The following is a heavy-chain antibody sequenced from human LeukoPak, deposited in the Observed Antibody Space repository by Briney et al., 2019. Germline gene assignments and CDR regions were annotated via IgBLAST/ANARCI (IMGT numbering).Heavy chain of an antibody. CDR2: IYYIGST. J-gene: IGHJ4*02. Sequence: SETLSINCTVSGGSISIRSYYWGWIRQPPGKGLEWIGRIYYIGSTYYNPSLKSGVTISVDTSKNQFSLKLSSVTAADTAVYYCARGGGGYCSGGSCEPFDYWGQGSLVTVSS. D-gene: IGHD2-15*01. V-gene: IGHV4-39*07. CDR3: ARGGGGYCSGGSCEPFDY. CDR1: GGSISIRSYY.